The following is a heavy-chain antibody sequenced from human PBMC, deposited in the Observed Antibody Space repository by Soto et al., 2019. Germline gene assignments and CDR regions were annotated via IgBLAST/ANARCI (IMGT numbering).Heavy chain of an antibody. CDR1: VCSISSCY. J-gene: IGHJ3*02. CDR3: ARVDSSGYYYDFDI. V-gene: IGHV4-59*01. D-gene: IGHD3-22*01. Sequence: SETLSRTCTLSVCSISSCYCGLILQPPGNGLEWILYIYYSVSNNYNPSLKSRVTISVDTSKNQFSLKLSSVTAAYTAVYYCARVDSSGYYYDFDIWGKGKMVPVS. CDR2: IYYSVSN.